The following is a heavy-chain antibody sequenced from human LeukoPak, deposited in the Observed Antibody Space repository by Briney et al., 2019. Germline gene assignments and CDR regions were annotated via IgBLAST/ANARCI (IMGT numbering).Heavy chain of an antibody. J-gene: IGHJ3*01. CDR1: GGSISSFH. D-gene: IGHD6-19*01. Sequence: SETLSLTCTVSGGSISSFHWSWIRQPPGKGLEWIAYIYYTGSTNYNPSLKSRVTISLDTSKNQFSLKMSSVTAADTAVYYCASGSGWNDAFDFWGQGTMATVSS. CDR3: ASGSGWNDAFDF. V-gene: IGHV4-59*01. CDR2: IYYTGST.